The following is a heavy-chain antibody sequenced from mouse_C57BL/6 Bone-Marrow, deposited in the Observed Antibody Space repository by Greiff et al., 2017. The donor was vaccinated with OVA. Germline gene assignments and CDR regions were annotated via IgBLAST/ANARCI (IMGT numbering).Heavy chain of an antibody. CDR3: ARRFYVGSSYGFDY. CDR2: ILPGSGST. D-gene: IGHD1-1*01. V-gene: IGHV1-9*01. CDR1: GYTFTGYW. J-gene: IGHJ2*01. Sequence: QVQLQQSGAELMKPGASVKLSCKATGYTFTGYWIEWVKQRPGHGLEWIGEILPGSGSTNYNEKFKGKATFTADTSSTTAYMQRSSLTTEDSAIYYGARRFYVGSSYGFDYWGQGTTLTVSS.